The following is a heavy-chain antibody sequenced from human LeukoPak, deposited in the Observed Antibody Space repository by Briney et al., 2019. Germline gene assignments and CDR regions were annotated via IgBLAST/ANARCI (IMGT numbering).Heavy chain of an antibody. J-gene: IGHJ6*02. D-gene: IGHD3-9*01. CDR2: TYYRSDLYN. V-gene: IGHV6-1*01. CDR1: GDSFSSNSAA. CDR3: AREGSLRYFDWLLRSYGMDV. Sequence: SQTLSLTCAISGDSFSSNSAAWNWIRQSRSRGLDWLGRTYYRSDLYNDYAVSVKSRITINPDTSKNQFSLQLNSVTPEDTAVYYCAREGSLRYFDWLLRSYGMDVWGQGTTVTVSS.